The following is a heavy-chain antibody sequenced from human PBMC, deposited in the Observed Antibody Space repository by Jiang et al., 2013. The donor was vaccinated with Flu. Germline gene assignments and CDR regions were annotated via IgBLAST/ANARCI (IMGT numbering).Heavy chain of an antibody. Sequence: RSLRLSCAASGFTFDDYAMHWVRQAPGKGLEWVSGISWNSGSIGYADSVKGRFTISRDNAKNSLYLQMNSLRAEDTALYYCAKDSGSGWYAEYFQHWGQGTLVTVSS. J-gene: IGHJ1*01. V-gene: IGHV3-9*01. CDR3: AKDSGSGWYAEYFQH. CDR2: ISWNSGSI. D-gene: IGHD6-19*01. CDR1: GFTFDDYA.